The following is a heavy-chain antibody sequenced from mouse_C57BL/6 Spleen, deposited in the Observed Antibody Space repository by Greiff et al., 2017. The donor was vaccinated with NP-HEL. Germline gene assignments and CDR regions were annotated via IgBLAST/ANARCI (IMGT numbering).Heavy chain of an antibody. CDR1: GYSFTGYY. CDR2: INPSTGGT. CDR3: ARTTAEAMDY. D-gene: IGHD1-2*01. Sequence: EVQLQQSGPELVKPGASVKISCKASGYSFTGYYMNWVKQSPEKSLEWIGEINPSTGGTTYNQKFKAKATLTVDKSSSTAYMQLKSLTSEDSAVYYCARTTAEAMDYWGQGTSVTVSS. V-gene: IGHV1-42*01. J-gene: IGHJ4*01.